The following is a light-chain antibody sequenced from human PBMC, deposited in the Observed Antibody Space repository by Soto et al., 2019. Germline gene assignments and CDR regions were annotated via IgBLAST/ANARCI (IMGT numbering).Light chain of an antibody. Sequence: IVTAQSPSMLSVFLGDRATLSCRASQSVTTNLAWCQQRPDKAPRFLIYGASSRATGIPARFSGTGSGTEFTLTISRLQAEDFAVYFCQQYNIWPLTFGGGTKVEIK. CDR3: QQYNIWPLT. CDR1: QSVTTN. CDR2: GAS. J-gene: IGKJ4*01. V-gene: IGKV3-15*01.